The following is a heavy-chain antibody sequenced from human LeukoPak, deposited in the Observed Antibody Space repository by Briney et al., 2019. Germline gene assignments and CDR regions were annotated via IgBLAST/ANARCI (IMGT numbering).Heavy chain of an antibody. J-gene: IGHJ2*01. D-gene: IGHD1-26*01. CDR1: GFTFGDYA. CDR3: TRAVGATHDWYFDL. Sequence: GGSLRLSCTASGFTFGDYAMSWFRQAPGKGLEWVGFIRSKAYGGTTEYAASVKGRFTISRDDSKSIAYLQMNSLKTEDTAVYYCTRAVGATHDWYFDLWGRGTLVTVSS. V-gene: IGHV3-49*03. CDR2: IRSKAYGGTT.